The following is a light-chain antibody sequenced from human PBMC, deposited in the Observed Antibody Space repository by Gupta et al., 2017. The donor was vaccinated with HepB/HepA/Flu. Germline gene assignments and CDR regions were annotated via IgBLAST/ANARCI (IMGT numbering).Light chain of an antibody. CDR3: LQYNTYPWT. J-gene: IGKJ1*01. Sequence: DIQMTQSPSTLSVSVGDRITISCRASQSISSWLAWYQQKPGKAPKFLIYKASSLESGVPSRFSGGGSETEFTLTISSLQPDDFASYYCLQYNTYPWTFGQGTKVEIK. V-gene: IGKV1-5*03. CDR1: QSISSW. CDR2: KAS.